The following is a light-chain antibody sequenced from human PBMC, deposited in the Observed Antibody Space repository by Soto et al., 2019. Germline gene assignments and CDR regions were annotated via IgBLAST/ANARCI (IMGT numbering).Light chain of an antibody. CDR2: SAS. Sequence: DIPLTQSPSVLSASVGDTVTITCRASQALSNYLAWYQQKPGKAPDLLIYSASTLQSGVPSRFSGSGSETEFSLTIRALQPADFAPYYCQQLSRYPLTFGGGTKVDI. V-gene: IGKV1-9*01. CDR1: QALSNY. CDR3: QQLSRYPLT. J-gene: IGKJ4*01.